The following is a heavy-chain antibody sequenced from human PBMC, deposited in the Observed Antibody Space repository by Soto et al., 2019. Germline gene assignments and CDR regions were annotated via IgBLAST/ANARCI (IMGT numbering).Heavy chain of an antibody. Sequence: EVQLVESGGVVVQPGGSLRLSCAASGFTFDDYTMHWVRQAPGKGLEWVSLISWDGGSTYYADSVKGRFTISRDNSKNSLYLQMNSLRNEDTALYYCAKDMGDSGYENPNYYGMDVWGQGTTVTVSS. D-gene: IGHD5-12*01. CDR3: AKDMGDSGYENPNYYGMDV. CDR2: ISWDGGST. CDR1: GFTFDDYT. J-gene: IGHJ6*02. V-gene: IGHV3-43*01.